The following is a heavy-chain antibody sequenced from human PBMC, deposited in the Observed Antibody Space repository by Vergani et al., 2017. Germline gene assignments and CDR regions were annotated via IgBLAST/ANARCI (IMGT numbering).Heavy chain of an antibody. V-gene: IGHV4-34*01. CDR3: ARVLPWGTMVRGFMSWWFDP. Sequence: QVQLQQWGAGLLKPSETLSLTCAVYGGSFSGYYWSWIRQPPGKGLEWIGEINHSGSTNYNPSLKSRVTISVDTSKNQFSLKLSSVTAADTAVYYCARVLPWGTMVRGFMSWWFDPWGQGTLVTVSS. J-gene: IGHJ5*02. D-gene: IGHD3-10*01. CDR1: GGSFSGYY. CDR2: INHSGST.